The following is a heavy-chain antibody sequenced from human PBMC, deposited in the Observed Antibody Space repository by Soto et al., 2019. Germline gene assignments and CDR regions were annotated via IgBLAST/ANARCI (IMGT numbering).Heavy chain of an antibody. Sequence: QVQLQESGPGLLKSSETLSLTCTVSGGSISSYYWSWIRQPPGKGLEWIGYVYNSGSTNYNPSLKSRXXIXIXXAKNQFSLKLTSLTARDTAVYYCARGGPSSKWLDPWGQGTLVTVSS. J-gene: IGHJ5*02. CDR3: ARGGPSSKWLDP. CDR1: GGSISSYY. CDR2: VYNSGST. V-gene: IGHV4-59*01.